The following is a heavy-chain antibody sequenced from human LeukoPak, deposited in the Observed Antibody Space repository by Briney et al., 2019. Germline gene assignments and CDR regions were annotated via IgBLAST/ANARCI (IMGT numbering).Heavy chain of an antibody. Sequence: GGSLRLSCAASGFTFSSYAMHWVRQAPGKGLEWVAVISYDGSNKYYADSVKGRFTISRDNSKNTLYLQMNSLRAEDTAVYYCAREGSGYYSDFDYWGQGTLVTVSS. V-gene: IGHV3-30-3*01. CDR1: GFTFSSYA. CDR3: AREGSGYYSDFDY. D-gene: IGHD3-22*01. J-gene: IGHJ4*02. CDR2: ISYDGSNK.